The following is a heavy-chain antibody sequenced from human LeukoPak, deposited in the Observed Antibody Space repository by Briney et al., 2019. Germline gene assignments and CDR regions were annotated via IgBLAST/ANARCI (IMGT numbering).Heavy chain of an antibody. D-gene: IGHD3-22*01. V-gene: IGHV5-51*01. J-gene: IGHJ4*02. CDR1: GYNFANSW. CDR3: ARHSDRKAFDY. CDR2: IYPDDSDI. Sequence: GESLKLSCHGSGYNFANSWIGWVRQMPGKGLEWVGLIYPDDSDIRYSPSFQGHVTISADKSTSTAYLQWVSLKASDTAMYYCARHSDRKAFDYWGQGTLVTVSS.